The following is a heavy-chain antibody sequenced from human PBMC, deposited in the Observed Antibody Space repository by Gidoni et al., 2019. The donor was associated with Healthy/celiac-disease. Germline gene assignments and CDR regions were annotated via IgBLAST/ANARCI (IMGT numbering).Heavy chain of an antibody. Sequence: QVQLQQWGAGLLKPSETLSLTCAVYGGSFSGYYWSWIRQPPGKGLEWIGEINHSGSTNYNPSLKSRVTISVDTSKNQFSLKLSSVTAADTAVYYCARGRGVRGVIYYYMDVWGKGTTVTVSS. J-gene: IGHJ6*03. CDR3: ARGRGVRGVIYYYMDV. CDR2: INHSGST. D-gene: IGHD3-10*01. CDR1: GGSFSGYY. V-gene: IGHV4-34*01.